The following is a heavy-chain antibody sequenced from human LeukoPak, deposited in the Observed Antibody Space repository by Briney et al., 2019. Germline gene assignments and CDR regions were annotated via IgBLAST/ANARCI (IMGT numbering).Heavy chain of an antibody. V-gene: IGHV3-23*01. J-gene: IGHJ4*02. CDR3: XKAYNWNDVFDY. Sequence: PGGSLRLSCAASGFTFSSYAMSWVRQTPGKGLEWVSAISGSGGSTYYADSVKGRFTISRDNSKNTLYLQMNSLRAEDTAVYYCXKAYNWNDVFDYWGQGTLVTVSS. CDR2: ISGSGGST. CDR1: GFTFSSYA. D-gene: IGHD1-1*01.